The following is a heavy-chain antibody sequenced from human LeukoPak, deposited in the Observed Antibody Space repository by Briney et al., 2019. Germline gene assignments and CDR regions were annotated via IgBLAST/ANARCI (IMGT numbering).Heavy chain of an antibody. CDR2: IYTSGST. D-gene: IGHD4-11*01. CDR1: GGSISSYY. J-gene: IGHJ4*02. CDR3: ATTTVQDYYFDY. V-gene: IGHV4-4*09. Sequence: SETLSLTCTVSGGSISSYYWSRIRQPPGKGLEWIGYIYTSGSTNYNPSLKSRVTISVDTSKNQFFLKLSSVTAADTAVYYCATTTVQDYYFDYWGQGTLVTVSS.